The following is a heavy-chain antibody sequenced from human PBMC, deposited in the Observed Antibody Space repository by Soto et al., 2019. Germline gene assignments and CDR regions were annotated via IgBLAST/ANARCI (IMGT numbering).Heavy chain of an antibody. CDR3: ARDSDSSGWYLEFDD. J-gene: IGHJ4*02. Sequence: ASVKVSCKASGYTFTSYCISWVRQAPGQGLEWMGWISAYNGNTNYAQKLQGRVTMTTDTSTSTAYMELRSLRSDDTAVYYCARDSDSSGWYLEFDDWGQGTLVTVS. CDR1: GYTFTSYC. D-gene: IGHD6-19*01. CDR2: ISAYNGNT. V-gene: IGHV1-18*01.